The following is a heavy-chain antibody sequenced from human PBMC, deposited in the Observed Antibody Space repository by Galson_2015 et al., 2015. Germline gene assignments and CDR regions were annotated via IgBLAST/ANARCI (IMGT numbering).Heavy chain of an antibody. CDR1: GFTFDDYP. CDR3: AKDSDLDYGSGSLDY. V-gene: IGHV3-43*01. D-gene: IGHD3-10*01. J-gene: IGHJ4*02. CDR2: VSWDGGNT. Sequence: SLRLSCAASGFTFDDYPMHWVRQAPGKGLEWVSLVSWDGGNTYYADSVKGRFTISRDNSKNSLYLQMNSLRTEDTALYYCAKDSDLDYGSGSLDYWGQGTLVTVSS.